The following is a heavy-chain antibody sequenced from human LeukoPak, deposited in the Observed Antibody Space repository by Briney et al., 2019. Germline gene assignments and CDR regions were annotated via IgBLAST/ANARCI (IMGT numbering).Heavy chain of an antibody. J-gene: IGHJ6*03. CDR3: ARLPLHISLLLCESTPVYQWLVDQIHKYYYMDV. V-gene: IGHV3-7*01. D-gene: IGHD6-19*01. CDR2: INQDGSEK. CDR1: GFTFSHYA. Sequence: GGSLRLSCEASGFTFSHYAMHWVRQTPGKGLEWVANINQDGSEKSYVDSVKGRFTFSRDNAKTSLYIKVNSLRAEDTVVFHCARLPLHISLLLCESTPVYQWLVDQIHKYYYMDVWDKGITVTVSS.